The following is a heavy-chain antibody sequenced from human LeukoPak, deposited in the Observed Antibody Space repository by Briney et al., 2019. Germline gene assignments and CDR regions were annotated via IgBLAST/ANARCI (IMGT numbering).Heavy chain of an antibody. CDR1: GGAISSYY. CDR2: INHSGST. J-gene: IGHJ6*02. V-gene: IGHV4-34*01. Sequence: SETVSLTCTVSGGAISSYYWSWIRQPPGKGLEWIGEINHSGSTNYNPSLKSRVTISVDTSKNQFSLKLSSVTAADTAVYYCARAGGPSSWYRDYGMDVWGQGTTVTVSS. D-gene: IGHD6-13*01. CDR3: ARAGGPSSWYRDYGMDV.